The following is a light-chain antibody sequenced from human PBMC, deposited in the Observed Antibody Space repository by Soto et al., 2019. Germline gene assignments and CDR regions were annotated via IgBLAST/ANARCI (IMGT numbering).Light chain of an antibody. V-gene: IGLV1-40*01. CDR1: STNIGAGYD. CDR3: QSYDSSLSGIDV. J-gene: IGLJ1*01. CDR2: GNN. Sequence: QSVLTQPPSVSGAPGQRVTISCTGSSTNIGAGYDVHWYQQFPGTAPKLLIYGNNNRPSGVPDRFSGSKSGTSASLAITGLQAEDEADYYCQSYDSSLSGIDVFGTGTKVTVL.